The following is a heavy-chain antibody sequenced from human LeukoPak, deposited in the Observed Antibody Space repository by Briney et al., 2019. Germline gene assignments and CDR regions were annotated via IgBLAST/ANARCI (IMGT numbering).Heavy chain of an antibody. V-gene: IGHV3-30*18. J-gene: IGHJ4*02. CDR3: AKAFSRPYDSSGYPPGY. D-gene: IGHD3-22*01. CDR1: GFTFSSYG. CDR2: ISYDGSNK. Sequence: GGSLRLSCAASGFTFSSYGMHWVRQAPGKGLEWVAVISYDGSNKYYADSVKGRFTISRDNSKNTLYLQMNSLRAEDTAVYYCAKAFSRPYDSSGYPPGYWGQGTLVTVSS.